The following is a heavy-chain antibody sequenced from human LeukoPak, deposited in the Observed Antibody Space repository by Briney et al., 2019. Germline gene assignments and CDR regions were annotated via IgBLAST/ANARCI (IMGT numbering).Heavy chain of an antibody. V-gene: IGHV3-30*04. CDR3: ARGHLRIASLIDF. Sequence: GGSLRLSCAASGFTFSSYTMNWVRQAPGKGLEWVSIISFDGSLQYYTDSVEGRFTISRDISTNTVYLQMNSLRPEDTAVYYCARGHLRIASLIDFWGQGTLVTVSS. D-gene: IGHD2-15*01. CDR1: GFTFSSYT. J-gene: IGHJ4*02. CDR2: ISFDGSLQ.